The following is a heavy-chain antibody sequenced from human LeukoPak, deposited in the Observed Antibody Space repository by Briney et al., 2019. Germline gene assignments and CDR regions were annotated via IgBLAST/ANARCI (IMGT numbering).Heavy chain of an antibody. J-gene: IGHJ4*02. Sequence: SETLSLTCTVSGGSISNYYWSWIRQPAGKGLEWIGRIYSTGTTDSSPSLKSRVTMSVDTSKNQFSLKLSSVTAADTAVYYCASSEWEPVGFDYWGQGTLVTVSS. CDR2: IYSTGTT. CDR1: GGSISNYY. CDR3: ASSEWEPVGFDY. D-gene: IGHD1-26*01. V-gene: IGHV4-4*07.